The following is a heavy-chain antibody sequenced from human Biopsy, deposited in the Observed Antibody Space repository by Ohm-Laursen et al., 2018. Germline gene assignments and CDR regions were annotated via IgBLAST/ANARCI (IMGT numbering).Heavy chain of an antibody. CDR2: ISARSSYI. CDR1: VVTHSRHL. CDR3: LTELLPPGVGGPWLES. V-gene: IGHV3-21*06. J-gene: IGHJ5*01. D-gene: IGHD3-10*01. Sequence: GSLRLSCTASVVTHSRHLMNRLRPAPGKGLAWVSSISARSSYIHYLDSVKARLTVSRDNAKNSLYLQMISLRAADTAKYYFLTELLPPGVGGPWLESWGQGISVTVSS.